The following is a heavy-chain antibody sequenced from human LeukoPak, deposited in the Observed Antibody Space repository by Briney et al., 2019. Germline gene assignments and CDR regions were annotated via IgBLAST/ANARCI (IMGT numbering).Heavy chain of an antibody. CDR1: GFTFSDYP. V-gene: IGHV3-30*04. CDR3: AKDEDIVLMVYAYDY. CDR2: ISYDAINK. J-gene: IGHJ4*02. Sequence: PGGSLRLSCAASGFTFSDYPMHWVRQAPGKGLEWVAVISYDAINKYYPDSVKGRFTISRDNSNNTLYLQMNSLRAEDTAVYYCAKDEDIVLMVYAYDYWGQGTLVTVSS. D-gene: IGHD2-8*01.